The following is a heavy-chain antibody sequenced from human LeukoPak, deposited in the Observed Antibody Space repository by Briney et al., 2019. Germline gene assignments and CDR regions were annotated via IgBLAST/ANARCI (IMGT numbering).Heavy chain of an antibody. D-gene: IGHD3-10*01. Sequence: ASVKVSCKASGGTFSSYTISWVRQAPGQGLEWMGRIIPMLDITNYAQKFQKFQGRVTITADKSTSTVYMGLSSLKSEDTAVYYCARDREINWFDPWGQGTLVAVSS. CDR1: GGTFSSYT. J-gene: IGHJ5*02. CDR2: IIPMLDIT. CDR3: ARDREINWFDP. V-gene: IGHV1-69*04.